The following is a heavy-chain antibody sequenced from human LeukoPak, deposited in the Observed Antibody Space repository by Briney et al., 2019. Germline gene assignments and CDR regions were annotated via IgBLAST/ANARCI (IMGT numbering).Heavy chain of an antibody. Sequence: PSETLSLTCSVSGGPTSSSSYYWAWIRQPPGKGLEWIGSIHYSGSTYYNPSLQSRVTISIDTSKNQFSLKLRFVTAADTAVYYCARVRCSGGSCPYYYYYYYMDVWGKGTTVTVSS. CDR2: IHYSGST. J-gene: IGHJ6*03. CDR3: ARVRCSGGSCPYYYYYYYMDV. D-gene: IGHD2-15*01. V-gene: IGHV4-39*07. CDR1: GGPTSSSSYY.